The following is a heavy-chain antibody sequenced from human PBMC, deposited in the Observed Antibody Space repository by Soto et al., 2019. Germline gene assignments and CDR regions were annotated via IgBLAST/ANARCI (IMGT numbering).Heavy chain of an antibody. V-gene: IGHV3-11*06. CDR3: ARSLRATSPLTF. J-gene: IGHJ4*02. CDR2: ISETGSHT. CDR1: GFTFTVYH. D-gene: IGHD7-27*01. Sequence: PGRSLRLSCEASGFTFTVYHMSWIRQAPGKGLEWVALISETGSHTAYAESVKGRFTISRDNARPSVFLQMNSLRSDDTAVYFCARSLRATSPLTFWGQGTPVTVSS.